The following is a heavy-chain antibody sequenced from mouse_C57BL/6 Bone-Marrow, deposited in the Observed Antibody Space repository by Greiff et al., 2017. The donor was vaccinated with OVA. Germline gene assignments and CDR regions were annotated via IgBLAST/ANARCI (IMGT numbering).Heavy chain of an antibody. CDR3: ARHPGVLRPYYFDY. J-gene: IGHJ2*01. CDR1: GFTFSSSG. Sequence: EVQLVESGGDLVKPGGSLKLSCAASGFTFSSSGMSWVRPTPDKRLEWVATISSGGSYTYYPDSVKGRFTISRDNAKNTLYLQMSSLKSEDTAMYYCARHPGVLRPYYFDYWGQGTTLTVSS. V-gene: IGHV5-6*01. D-gene: IGHD1-2*01. CDR2: ISSGGSYT.